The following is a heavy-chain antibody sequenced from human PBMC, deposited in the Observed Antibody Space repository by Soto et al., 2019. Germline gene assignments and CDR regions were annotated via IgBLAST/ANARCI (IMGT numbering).Heavy chain of an antibody. V-gene: IGHV4-38-2*02. Sequence: SETLSLTCAVSGYSISSGYYWGWIRQPPGKGLEWIGSIYHSGSTYYNPSLKSRVTISVDTSKNEFSLRLTSVTAADTAVYYCARDGTDNGSGLDYFDYWGQGTLVTVSS. CDR1: GYSISSGYY. D-gene: IGHD6-19*01. J-gene: IGHJ4*02. CDR3: ARDGTDNGSGLDYFDY. CDR2: IYHSGST.